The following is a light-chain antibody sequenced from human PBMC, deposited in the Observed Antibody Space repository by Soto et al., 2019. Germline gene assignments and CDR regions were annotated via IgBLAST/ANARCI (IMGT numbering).Light chain of an antibody. V-gene: IGKV3-20*01. CDR2: GAS. CDR3: QQYASSPFT. J-gene: IGKJ2*01. Sequence: EIVLTQSPGTLSLSPGERATLSCRASRSVTSNYLGWYQQKPGQAPRLLIYGASSRATGIPDRFSGSGSGTDFTLTVSRLEPEDVALYYCQQYASSPFTCGQGTKLEI. CDR1: RSVTSNY.